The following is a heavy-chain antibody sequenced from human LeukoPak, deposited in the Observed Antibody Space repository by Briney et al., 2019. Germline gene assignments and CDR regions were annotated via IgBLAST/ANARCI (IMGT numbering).Heavy chain of an antibody. V-gene: IGHV4-4*07. J-gene: IGHJ4*02. CDR1: GGSISSYY. Sequence: SETLSLTCTVSGGSISSYYWSWIRQPAGKGLEWIGHMYTSGTTNYNPSLKSRVTMSVDTSKNQFSLKLSSVTAADTAVYYCARLALQEVGATQTYYLDYWGQGTLVTVSS. D-gene: IGHD1-26*01. CDR2: MYTSGTT. CDR3: ARLALQEVGATQTYYLDY.